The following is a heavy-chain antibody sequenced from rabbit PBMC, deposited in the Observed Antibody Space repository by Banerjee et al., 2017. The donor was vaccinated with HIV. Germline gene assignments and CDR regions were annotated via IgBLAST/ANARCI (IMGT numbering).Heavy chain of an antibody. Sequence: QSLEESGGDLVKPGGSLTLTCTASGFDFSSYGVSWVRQAPGKGLEWIACINTSSGNTVYASWAKGRFTISKTSSTTVTLQMTSLTAADTATYFCARDLAGVIGWNFNLWGPGTLVTVS. CDR3: ARDLAGVIGWNFNL. J-gene: IGHJ4*01. V-gene: IGHV1S40*01. D-gene: IGHD4-1*01. CDR2: INTSSGNT. CDR1: GFDFSSYG.